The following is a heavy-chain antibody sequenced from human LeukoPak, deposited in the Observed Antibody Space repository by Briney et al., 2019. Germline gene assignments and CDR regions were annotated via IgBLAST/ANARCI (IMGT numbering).Heavy chain of an antibody. V-gene: IGHV3-33*01. CDR2: IWYDGSSK. CDR3: ARVRAAAGRYHYYYGMDV. CDR1: GFTFSIYG. D-gene: IGHD6-13*01. Sequence: GGSLRLSCAASGFTFSIYGMHWVRQAPGKGLEWVAVIWYDGSSKYYADSVKGRFTISRDDSKNTLYLQMNSLRAEDTAVYYCARVRAAAGRYHYYYGMDVWGQGTTVTVSS. J-gene: IGHJ6*02.